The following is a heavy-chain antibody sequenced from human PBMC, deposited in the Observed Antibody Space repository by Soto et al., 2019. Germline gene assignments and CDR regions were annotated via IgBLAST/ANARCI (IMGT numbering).Heavy chain of an antibody. CDR1: GFTFSSYG. V-gene: IGHV3-33*01. D-gene: IGHD6-13*01. CDR2: IWYDGSNK. Sequence: GGSLRLSCAASGFTFSSYGMHWVRQAPGKGLEWVAVIWYDGSNKYYADSVKGRFTISRDNSKNTLYLQMNSLRAEDTAVYYCARALLLGYSGYYYYGMDVWGQGTTVTVSS. CDR3: ARALLLGYSGYYYYGMDV. J-gene: IGHJ6*02.